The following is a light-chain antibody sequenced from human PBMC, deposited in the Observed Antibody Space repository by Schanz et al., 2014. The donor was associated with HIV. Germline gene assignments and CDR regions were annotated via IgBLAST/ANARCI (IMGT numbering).Light chain of an antibody. CDR1: QSFTSH. V-gene: IGKV3-11*01. CDR3: QQRTNRPPGFT. CDR2: DAS. J-gene: IGKJ3*01. Sequence: EIVMTQSPATLSVSPGERATLSCRASQSFTSHLAWFQLKPGQPPRLLIYDASHRAAGVPARFSGSGSGTDFTLIISSLEPEDFAIYYCQQRTNRPPGFTFGPGTKVEIK.